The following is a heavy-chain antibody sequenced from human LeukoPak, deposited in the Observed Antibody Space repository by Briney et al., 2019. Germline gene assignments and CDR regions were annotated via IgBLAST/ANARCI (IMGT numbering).Heavy chain of an antibody. Sequence: SETLSLTCTVSGGSISNYYWSWIRQPPGKGLDWIGYIHYRGSTNYNPSLKGRATISVDMSKNEFSLKLSSVTTADTAIYYCARINGHIFDYWGQGTLVTVSS. V-gene: IGHV4-59*01. CDR1: GGSISNYY. CDR3: ARINGHIFDY. CDR2: IHYRGST. D-gene: IGHD5-24*01. J-gene: IGHJ4*02.